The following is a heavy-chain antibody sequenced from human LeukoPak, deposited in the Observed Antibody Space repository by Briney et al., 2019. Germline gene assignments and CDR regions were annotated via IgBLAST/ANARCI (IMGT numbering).Heavy chain of an antibody. D-gene: IGHD2-2*01. Sequence: GGSLRLSCAASGFTFSSYSMNWVRQAPGKGLEWVSYIGSSSTYIYYADSVEGRFTISRDNAENSLYLQMNSVRAEDTAVYYCAREGFGYCSSTSCLNWFDPWGQGTLVTVSS. V-gene: IGHV3-21*01. J-gene: IGHJ5*02. CDR3: AREGFGYCSSTSCLNWFDP. CDR2: IGSSSTYI. CDR1: GFTFSSYS.